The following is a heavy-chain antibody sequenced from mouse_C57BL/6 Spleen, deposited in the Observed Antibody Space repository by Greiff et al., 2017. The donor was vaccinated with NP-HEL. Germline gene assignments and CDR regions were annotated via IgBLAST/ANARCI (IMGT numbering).Heavy chain of an antibody. CDR1: GFSLTSYG. V-gene: IGHV2-2*01. CDR2: IWSGGST. J-gene: IGHJ4*01. D-gene: IGHD1-1*01. CDR3: ARSLITTVVNAMDY. Sequence: VQGVESGPGLVQPSQSLSITCTVSGFSLTSYGVHWVRQSPGKGLEWLGVIWSGGSTDYNAAFISRLSISKDNSKSQVFFKMNSLQADDTAIYYCARSLITTVVNAMDYWGQGTSVTVSS.